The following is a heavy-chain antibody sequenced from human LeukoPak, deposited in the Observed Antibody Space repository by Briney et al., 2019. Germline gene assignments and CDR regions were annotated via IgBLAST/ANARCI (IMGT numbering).Heavy chain of an antibody. V-gene: IGHV4-34*01. CDR2: INHSGST. D-gene: IGHD2-2*01. J-gene: IGHJ4*02. CDR3: ARGLRRYCSSTSCLYFGY. CDR1: GGSFSGYY. Sequence: SETLSLTCAVYGGSFSGYYWSWIRQPPGKGLEWIGEINHSGSTNYNPSLKSRVTISVDTSKNQFSLKLSSVTAADTAVYYCARGLRRYCSSTSCLYFGYWGQGTLVTVSS.